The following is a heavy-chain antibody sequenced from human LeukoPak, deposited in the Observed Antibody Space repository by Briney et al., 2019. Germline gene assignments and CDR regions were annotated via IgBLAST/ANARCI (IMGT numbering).Heavy chain of an antibody. J-gene: IGHJ4*02. CDR2: INPNSGGT. CDR1: GYTFTGYY. D-gene: IGHD1-26*01. CDR3: ARLAIRGATSDDY. V-gene: IGHV1-2*02. Sequence: ASVKVSCKASGYTFTGYYMHWVRQAPGQGLEWMGWINPNSGGTNYAQKFQGRVTMTRDTSISTAYMELSRLRSDDTAVYYCARLAIRGATSDDYWGQGTLVTVSS.